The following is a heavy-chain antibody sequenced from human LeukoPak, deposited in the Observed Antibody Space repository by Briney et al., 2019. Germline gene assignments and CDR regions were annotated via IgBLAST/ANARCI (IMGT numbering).Heavy chain of an antibody. V-gene: IGHV4-61*08. CDR2: IYYSGST. J-gene: IGHJ5*02. D-gene: IGHD4-17*01. CDR1: GGSISSGGYS. Sequence: PSETLSLTCAVSGGSISSGGYSWSWIRQPPGKRLEWIGYIYYSGSTNYNPSLKSRVTISIDTSKNQFSLKLSSVTAADTAVYYCVKGYGDFAGWFDPWGQGTLVTVSS. CDR3: VKGYGDFAGWFDP.